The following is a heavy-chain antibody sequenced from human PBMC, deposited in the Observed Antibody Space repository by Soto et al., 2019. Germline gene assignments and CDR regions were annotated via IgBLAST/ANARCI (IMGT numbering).Heavy chain of an antibody. CDR1: GLSITDSEMG. D-gene: IGHD6-19*01. V-gene: IGHV2-26*01. CDR3: ARRHLAVAGSPRFDP. J-gene: IGHJ5*02. Sequence: QVTLKESGPVLVKPTETLTLRCTVSGLSITDSEMGVSWIRQPPGQPLEWLAHIDSSGEKSYRTFLKSRLAIPQDTSKSQIGLNMTNMEPADTATYYCARRHLAVAGSPRFDPWGQGIPVTVSS. CDR2: IDSSGEK.